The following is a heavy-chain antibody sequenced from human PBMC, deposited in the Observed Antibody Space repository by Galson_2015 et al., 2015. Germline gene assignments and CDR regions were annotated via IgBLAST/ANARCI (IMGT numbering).Heavy chain of an antibody. CDR2: IYTDASSA. V-gene: IGHV3-74*01. Sequence: SLRLSCAASEFTFSSYWMHWVRHAPGKGLVWVSRIYTDASSASSADSVNGRFSISRDDTKSTLYLQMNSLRAEDTAVYYCVRGNSGYGNFDYWGQGILVPVSS. D-gene: IGHD5-18*01. CDR3: VRGNSGYGNFDY. J-gene: IGHJ4*02. CDR1: EFTFSSYW.